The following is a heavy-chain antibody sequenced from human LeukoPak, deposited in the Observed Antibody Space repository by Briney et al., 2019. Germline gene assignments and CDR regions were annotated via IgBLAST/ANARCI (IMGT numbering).Heavy chain of an antibody. CDR3: ARGKLYFAPPMGFDN. J-gene: IGHJ4*02. CDR1: GGSNY. D-gene: IGHD3-9*01. V-gene: IGHV4-59*01. CDR2: IYYSGST. Sequence: SETLSLTCTVSGGSNYWSWIRQPPGKGLEWIGYIYYSGSTNYKFSLKSRVTISVDTSKNQFSLKLSSVTAADTAVYYCARGKLYFAPPMGFDNWGQGTLVTVSS.